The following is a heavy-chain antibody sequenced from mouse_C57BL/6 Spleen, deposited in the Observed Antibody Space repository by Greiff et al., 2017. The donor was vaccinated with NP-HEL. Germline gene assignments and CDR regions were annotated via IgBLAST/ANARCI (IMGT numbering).Heavy chain of an antibody. CDR3: TREVRPYYAMDY. CDR1: GFTFSSYA. CDR2: LSSGGDYI. J-gene: IGHJ4*01. D-gene: IGHD2-14*01. Sequence: EVKLVESGEGLVKPGGSLKLSCAASGFTFSSYAMSWVRQTPEKRLEWVAYLSSGGDYIYYADTVKGRFTISRDNARNTLYLQMSSLKSEDTAMYYCTREVRPYYAMDYWGQGTSVTVSS. V-gene: IGHV5-9-1*02.